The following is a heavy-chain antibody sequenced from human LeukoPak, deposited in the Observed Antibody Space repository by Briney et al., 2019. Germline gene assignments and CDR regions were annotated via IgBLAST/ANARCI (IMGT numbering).Heavy chain of an antibody. CDR3: ARHRSPYDAFDI. D-gene: IGHD1-26*01. Sequence: SQTLSPTCTVSGGSISSGNYYWSWIRQPAGKGLEWIGRIYTSGSTNYNPSLKSRVTISVDTSKNQFSLKLNSVTAADTAVYYCARHRSPYDAFDIWGQGTLLTVSS. J-gene: IGHJ3*02. CDR1: GGSISSGNYY. CDR2: IYTSGST. V-gene: IGHV4-61*02.